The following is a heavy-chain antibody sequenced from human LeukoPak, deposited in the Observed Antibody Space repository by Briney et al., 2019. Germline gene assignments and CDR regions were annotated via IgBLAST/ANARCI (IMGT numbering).Heavy chain of an antibody. J-gene: IGHJ4*02. CDR2: IRYDGSDK. CDR3: VRSQGRGWYELYFDV. D-gene: IGHD6-19*01. Sequence: GGSLRLSCAASAFVSSDFAFHWVRQAPGKGLDWVAYIRYDGSDKYYADSVKGRFTISRDDSMNTLFLQMNSLRDEDTAVYYCVRSQGRGWYELYFDVWGQGSLITVSS. CDR1: AFVSSDFA. V-gene: IGHV3-30*02.